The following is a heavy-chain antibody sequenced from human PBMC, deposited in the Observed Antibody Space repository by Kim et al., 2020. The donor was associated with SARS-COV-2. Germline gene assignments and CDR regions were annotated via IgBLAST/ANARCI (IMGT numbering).Heavy chain of an antibody. J-gene: IGHJ3*02. Sequence: RVTISVDTSKNQFSLKLSSVTAADTAVYYCARVPYYYDSSGYLSEHAFDIWGQGTMVTVSS. V-gene: IGHV4-31*02. CDR3: ARVPYYYDSSGYLSEHAFDI. D-gene: IGHD3-22*01.